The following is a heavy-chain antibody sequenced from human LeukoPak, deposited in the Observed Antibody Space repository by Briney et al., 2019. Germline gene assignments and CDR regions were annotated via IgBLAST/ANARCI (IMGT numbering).Heavy chain of an antibody. J-gene: IGHJ3*02. D-gene: IGHD2-15*01. CDR1: GYTFTSYY. CDR3: ARDPRGGTVSDAFDI. V-gene: IGHV1-46*01. Sequence: ASVKVSCKASGYTFTSYYMHWVRQAPGQGLEWMGIINPSGGSTSYAQKFQGRVTMTRDTSTSTVYMELSSLRSEDTAVYYCARDPRGGTVSDAFDIWGQGTMVTVSS. CDR2: INPSGGST.